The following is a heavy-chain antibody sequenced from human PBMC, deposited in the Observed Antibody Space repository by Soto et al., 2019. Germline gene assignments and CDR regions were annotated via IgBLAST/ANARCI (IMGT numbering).Heavy chain of an antibody. CDR2: IIPIFGTA. CDR3: ARITAYYYDSSPFDY. D-gene: IGHD3-22*01. Sequence: QVQLVQSGAEVKKPGSSVKVSCKASGGTFSSYAISWVRQAPGQGLEWMGGIIPIFGTANYAQKFQGRVTITADESTSTAYMELSSLRSEDTAVYYGARITAYYYDSSPFDYWGQGTLVTVSS. V-gene: IGHV1-69*01. J-gene: IGHJ4*02. CDR1: GGTFSSYA.